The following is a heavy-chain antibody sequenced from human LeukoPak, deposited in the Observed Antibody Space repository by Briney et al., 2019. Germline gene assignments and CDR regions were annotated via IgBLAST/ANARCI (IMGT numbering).Heavy chain of an antibody. Sequence: GGSLRLSWAASGFTFSSYAMSWVRQAPGKGLEWVSAISGSGGSTYYADSVKGRFTISRDNSKNTLYLQMNSLRAEDTAVYYCAKHDCGDYIAIWGQGTMVTVSS. CDR2: ISGSGGST. CDR3: AKHDCGDYIAI. V-gene: IGHV3-23*01. J-gene: IGHJ3*02. CDR1: GFTFSSYA. D-gene: IGHD4-17*01.